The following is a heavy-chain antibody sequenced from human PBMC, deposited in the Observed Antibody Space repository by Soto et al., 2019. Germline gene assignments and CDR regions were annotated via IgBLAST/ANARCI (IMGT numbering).Heavy chain of an antibody. Sequence: GGSLRLSCAASGFGFTFNTYGMHWVRQAPGKGLEWVAVISYDGRNKYYADSVKGRFTISRDTSKNTLFLEMNSLRAEDTAIYYCAKDGDYCTDGVCYIGYMDVWGKGTTVTVSS. CDR2: ISYDGRNK. V-gene: IGHV3-30*18. J-gene: IGHJ6*03. CDR3: AKDGDYCTDGVCYIGYMDV. D-gene: IGHD2-8*01. CDR1: GFGFTFNTYG.